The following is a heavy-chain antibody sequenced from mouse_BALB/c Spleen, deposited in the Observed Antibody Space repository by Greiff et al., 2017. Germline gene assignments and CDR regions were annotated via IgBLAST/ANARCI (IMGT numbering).Heavy chain of an antibody. Sequence: ESGPGLVKPSQSLSLTCSVTGYSITSGYYWNWIRQFPGNKLEWMGYISYDGSNNYNPSLKNRISITRDTSKNQFFLKLNSVTTEDTATYYCARDYYGSSYVGYFDYWGQGTTLTVSS. CDR3: ARDYYGSSYVGYFDY. V-gene: IGHV3-6*02. D-gene: IGHD1-1*01. CDR2: ISYDGSN. J-gene: IGHJ2*01. CDR1: GYSITSGYY.